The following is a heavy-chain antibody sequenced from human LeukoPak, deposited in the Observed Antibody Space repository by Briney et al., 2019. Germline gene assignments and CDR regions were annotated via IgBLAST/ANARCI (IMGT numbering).Heavy chain of an antibody. Sequence: ASAKVSCKVSGYTLTELSMHWVRQAPGKRLEWMGGFDPEDGETIYAQKFQGRVTMTEDTSTDTAYMELSSLRSEDTAVYYCTLAAADGNHWFDPWGQGTLVTVSS. CDR1: GYTLTELS. CDR2: FDPEDGET. J-gene: IGHJ5*02. CDR3: TLAAADGNHWFDP. V-gene: IGHV1-24*01. D-gene: IGHD6-13*01.